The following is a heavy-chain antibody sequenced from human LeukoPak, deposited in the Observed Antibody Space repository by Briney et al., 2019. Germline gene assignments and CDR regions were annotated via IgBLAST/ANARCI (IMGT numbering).Heavy chain of an antibody. CDR1: GYTFTGYY. J-gene: IGHJ6*02. CDR2: INPNNGGT. D-gene: IGHD3-10*01. Sequence: ASVKVSCKASGYTFTGYYMHWVRQAPGQGLEWMGWINPNNGGTNYAQKFQGRITMTRDTSISTAYMKLSSLRSDDTAVYYCARGLYGSGSLFLGYYYYYGMDVWGQGTTVTVSS. CDR3: ARGLYGSGSLFLGYYYYYGMDV. V-gene: IGHV1-2*02.